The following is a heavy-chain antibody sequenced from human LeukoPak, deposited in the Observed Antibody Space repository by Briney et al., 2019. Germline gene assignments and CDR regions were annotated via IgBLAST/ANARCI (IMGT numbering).Heavy chain of an antibody. V-gene: IGHV3-21*01. CDR1: GFTFSSYW. Sequence: TGGSLRLSCAASGFTFSSYWMSWVRQAPGKGLEWISSISGGSTYIYYADSVRGRFTISRDNAKNSLYLQMNSLRAEDTAVYYCARDLLDYWGQGTLVTVSS. CDR3: ARDLLDY. CDR2: ISGGSTYI. J-gene: IGHJ4*02.